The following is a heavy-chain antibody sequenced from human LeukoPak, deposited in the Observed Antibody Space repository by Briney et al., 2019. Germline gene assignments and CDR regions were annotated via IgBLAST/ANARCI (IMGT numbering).Heavy chain of an antibody. CDR1: GYTFTSYD. CDR2: MNPYSGNT. CDR3: ARSCSSTSCSDAFDI. V-gene: IGHV1-8*03. Sequence: GASVKVSCKASGYTFTSYDINWVRQATGQGLEWMGWMNPYSGNTGYAQKFQGRVTITRNTSISTAYVELSSLRSEDTAAYYCARSCSSTSCSDAFDIWGQGTMVTVSS. J-gene: IGHJ3*02. D-gene: IGHD2-2*01.